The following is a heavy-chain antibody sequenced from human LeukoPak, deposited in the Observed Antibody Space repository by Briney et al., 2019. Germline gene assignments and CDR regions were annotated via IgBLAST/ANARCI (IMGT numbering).Heavy chain of an antibody. CDR3: ARSSHMTTHAFDI. CDR2: INWNGGSR. V-gene: IGHV3-20*04. CDR1: GFTFDDYG. Sequence: GGSLRLSCAAPGFTFDDYGMSWVRQAPGKGLEWVSRINWNGGSRGYADAVKRRFTISKDNAKNSLYLQMNSLRAEDTALYYCARSSHMTTHAFDIWGQGTTVTVSS. J-gene: IGHJ3*02. D-gene: IGHD4-17*01.